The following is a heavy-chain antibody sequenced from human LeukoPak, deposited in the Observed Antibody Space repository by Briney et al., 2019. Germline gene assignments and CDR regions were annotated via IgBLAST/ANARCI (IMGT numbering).Heavy chain of an antibody. V-gene: IGHV3-30*02. CDR3: AKVSSSWGNYLDY. D-gene: IGHD6-13*01. CDR1: GFTFSNFG. Sequence: PGGSLRLSCAASGFTFSNFGVHWVRQAPGKGLEWLAFIRYDASNKYYADSVKGRFTISRDNSKNTLYLQMNSLRAEDTAVYYCAKVSSSWGNYLDYWGQGTLVTASS. CDR2: IRYDASNK. J-gene: IGHJ4*02.